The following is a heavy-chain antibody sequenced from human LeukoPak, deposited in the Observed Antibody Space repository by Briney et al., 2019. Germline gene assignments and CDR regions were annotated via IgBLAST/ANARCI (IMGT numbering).Heavy chain of an antibody. D-gene: IGHD3-22*01. CDR3: ARAPLNYYDSSGYIDY. CDR1: GGTFSSYA. Sequence: GASVTVSCKASGGTFSSYAISWVRQAPGQGLEWMGRIIPILGIANYAQKFQGRVTITADKSTSTAYMELSSLRSEDTAVYYCARAPLNYYDSSGYIDYWGQGTLVTVSS. J-gene: IGHJ4*02. V-gene: IGHV1-69*04. CDR2: IIPILGIA.